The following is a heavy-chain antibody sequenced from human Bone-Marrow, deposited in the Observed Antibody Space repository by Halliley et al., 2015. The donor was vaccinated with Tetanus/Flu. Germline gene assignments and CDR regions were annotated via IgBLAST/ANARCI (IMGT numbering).Heavy chain of an antibody. Sequence: TLSLTCTVSGGFINNYYWTWTRQPPGKGLEWIGYIHYSGSTNYNPSLESRVTFSVDTSKNPFSLRLTSVTAADTAVYFCARVMDRVYASGTWGQGTMVTVPS. CDR1: GGFINNYY. V-gene: IGHV4-59*01. J-gene: IGHJ3*02. CDR2: IHYSGST. CDR3: ARVMDRVYASGT.